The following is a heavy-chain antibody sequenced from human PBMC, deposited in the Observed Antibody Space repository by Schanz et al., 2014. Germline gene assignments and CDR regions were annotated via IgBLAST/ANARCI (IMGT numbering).Heavy chain of an antibody. CDR1: GFTFSSYA. J-gene: IGHJ6*02. CDR3: LAPDYGMDV. V-gene: IGHV3-23*04. Sequence: EVELVESGGGLVQPGGSLRLSCAASGFTFSSYAMSWVRQAPGKGLEWVSAISGSGGSTYYADSVKGRFTISRDNAKNSLFLQMNSLRAEDTAVYYYLAPDYGMDVWGQGTTVTVSS. CDR2: ISGSGGST.